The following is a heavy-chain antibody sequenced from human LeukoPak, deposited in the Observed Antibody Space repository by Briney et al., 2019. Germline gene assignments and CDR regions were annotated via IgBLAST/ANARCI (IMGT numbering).Heavy chain of an antibody. CDR2: IYYSGST. J-gene: IGHJ6*04. V-gene: IGHV4-59*11. D-gene: IGHD1-14*01. CDR3: ARGDGSGYDYYGMDV. CDR1: GGSISSHY. Sequence: SETLSLTCTVSGGSISSHYWSWIRQPPGKGLEWIGYIYYSGSTNYNPSLKSRVTISVDTSKNQFSLKLSSVTAADTAVYYCARGDGSGYDYYGMDVWGKGTTVTVSS.